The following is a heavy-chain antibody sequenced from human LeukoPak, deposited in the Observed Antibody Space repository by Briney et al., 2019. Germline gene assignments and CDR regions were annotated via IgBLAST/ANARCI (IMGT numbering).Heavy chain of an antibody. J-gene: IGHJ6*02. CDR3: ARDFRVRGVISYYYYYGMDV. Sequence: GRSLRLSCAASGFTFSDYYMSWIRQAPGKGLEWVSYISSSSSYTNYADSVKGRFTISRDNAKNSLYLQMNSLRAEDTAVYYCARDFRVRGVISYYYYYGMDVWGQGTTVTVSS. D-gene: IGHD3-10*01. CDR2: ISSSSSYT. V-gene: IGHV3-11*05. CDR1: GFTFSDYY.